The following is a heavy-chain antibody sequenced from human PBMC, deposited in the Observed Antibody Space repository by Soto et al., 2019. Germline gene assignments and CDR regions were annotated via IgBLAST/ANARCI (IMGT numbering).Heavy chain of an antibody. CDR2: ISAYNGNT. Sequence: ASVTVSCKASGYTFTSYGIIWVRQAPGQGLEWMGWISAYNGNTNYAQKLQGRVTMTTDTSTSTAYMELRSLRSDDTAVYYCARDSCGGDCYPAPFDYWGQGTLVTVSS. CDR1: GYTFTSYG. CDR3: ARDSCGGDCYPAPFDY. D-gene: IGHD2-21*02. J-gene: IGHJ4*02. V-gene: IGHV1-18*01.